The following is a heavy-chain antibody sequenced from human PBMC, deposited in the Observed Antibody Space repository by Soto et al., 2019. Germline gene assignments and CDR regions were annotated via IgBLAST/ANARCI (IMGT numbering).Heavy chain of an antibody. Sequence: SETLSLTCTVSGGSVSSGSYYWSWIRQPPGKGLEWIGYIYYSGSTNYNPSLKSRVTISVDTSKNQFSLKLSSVTAADTAVYYCAIDSMVRGVTGYYYYGMDVWGQGTTVTVSS. J-gene: IGHJ6*02. CDR2: IYYSGST. V-gene: IGHV4-61*01. CDR1: GGSVSSGSYY. D-gene: IGHD3-10*01. CDR3: AIDSMVRGVTGYYYYGMDV.